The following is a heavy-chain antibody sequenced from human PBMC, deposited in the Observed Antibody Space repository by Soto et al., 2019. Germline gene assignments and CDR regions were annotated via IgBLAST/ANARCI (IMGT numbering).Heavy chain of an antibody. CDR1: GFTFSSYA. J-gene: IGHJ4*02. CDR3: ERDPLALTTVTNDY. Sequence: HPGGSLRLSCAASGFTFSSYAMSWVRQAPGKGLEWVSAISSSSSSIYYADSVKGRFTISRDNAKNSLYLQMNSLRAEDTAVYYCERDPLALTTVTNDYWGQGTLVTVSS. V-gene: IGHV3-48*01. D-gene: IGHD4-4*01. CDR2: ISSSSSSI.